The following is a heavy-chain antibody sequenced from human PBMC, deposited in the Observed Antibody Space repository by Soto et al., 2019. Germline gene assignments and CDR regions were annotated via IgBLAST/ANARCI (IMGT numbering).Heavy chain of an antibody. J-gene: IGHJ4*02. Sequence: QLQLQESGPGLVKPSETLSLTCTVSGGSISSSSYYWGWIRQPPGKGLEWIGSIYYSGSTYYNPSLKSRVTISVDTSKNQFSLKLSSVTAADTAVYYCARHGVCSGGSCYPGPIDYWGQGTLVTVSS. CDR2: IYYSGST. V-gene: IGHV4-39*01. D-gene: IGHD2-15*01. CDR3: ARHGVCSGGSCYPGPIDY. CDR1: GGSISSSSYY.